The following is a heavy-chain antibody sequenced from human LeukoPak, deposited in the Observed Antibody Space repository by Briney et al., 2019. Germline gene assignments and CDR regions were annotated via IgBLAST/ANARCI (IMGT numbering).Heavy chain of an antibody. V-gene: IGHV3-48*03. J-gene: IGHJ5*02. CDR3: AKEAGDWPHNWFDP. CDR1: GFTFSSYE. CDR2: ISSSGSTI. Sequence: GGSLRLSCAASGFTFSSYEMNWVRQAPGKGLEWVSYISSSGSTIYYADSVKGRFTISRDNSKNTVFLQMNSLRAEATAFYYCAKEAGDWPHNWFDPWGQGTLVTVSS. D-gene: IGHD2-21*02.